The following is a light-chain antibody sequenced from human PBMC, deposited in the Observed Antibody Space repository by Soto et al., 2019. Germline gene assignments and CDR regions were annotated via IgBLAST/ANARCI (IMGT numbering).Light chain of an antibody. CDR3: QQYGSSPPVT. J-gene: IGKJ3*01. Sequence: EIVLTQSPGTLSLSPGERATISCRASQSLSSSYLAWYQQKPGQAPRLLIYGASSRATGIPDRFSGSGSVTDFTLTISRLEPEDFALYYCQQYGSSPPVTVGPGTTVDIK. V-gene: IGKV3-20*01. CDR1: QSLSSSY. CDR2: GAS.